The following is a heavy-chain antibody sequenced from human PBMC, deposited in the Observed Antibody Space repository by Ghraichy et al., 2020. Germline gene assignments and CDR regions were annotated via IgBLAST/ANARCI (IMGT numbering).Heavy chain of an antibody. D-gene: IGHD1-26*01. CDR1: GVSVSSDRYY. CDR2: IYFGGNT. V-gene: IGHV4-39*01. CDR3: ARRPAGSHFGAFDI. Sequence: SETLSLSCTVSGVSVSSDRYYWGWIRQPPGKGLEWVGSIYFGGNTYYNPSLTSRVTMYTSQNQFSLRLSSVTASDTAVYYCARRPAGSHFGAFDIWGQGTMVTVSS. J-gene: IGHJ3*02.